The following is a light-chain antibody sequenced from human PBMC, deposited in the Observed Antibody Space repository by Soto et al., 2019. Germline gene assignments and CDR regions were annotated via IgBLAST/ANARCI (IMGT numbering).Light chain of an antibody. J-gene: IGKJ4*01. Sequence: EILLTQSPGTLSLSPGERATLSCRASQSVSSSFLAWYQQKPGQAPRLLIYGASSRTTGIPDRFSGSGSGTDFTLTISRLEPEDFAVYYCQQYGSSPSTFGGGTK. CDR1: QSVSSSF. V-gene: IGKV3-20*01. CDR3: QQYGSSPST. CDR2: GAS.